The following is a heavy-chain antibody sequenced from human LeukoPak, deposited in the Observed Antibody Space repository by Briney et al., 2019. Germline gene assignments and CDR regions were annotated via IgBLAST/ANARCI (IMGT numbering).Heavy chain of an antibody. V-gene: IGHV3-15*01. J-gene: IGHJ4*02. CDR2: IKSKTDGGTT. D-gene: IGHD2-21*02. Sequence: GGSLRLSCAASGFTFSNAWMSWVRQAPGKGLEWVGRIKSKTDGGTTDYAAPVKGRFTISGDDSKNTLYLQMNSLKTVDTAVYYCTTDILVEYCGGDCYSYYFDYWGQGTLVTASS. CDR3: TTDILVEYCGGDCYSYYFDY. CDR1: GFTFSNAW.